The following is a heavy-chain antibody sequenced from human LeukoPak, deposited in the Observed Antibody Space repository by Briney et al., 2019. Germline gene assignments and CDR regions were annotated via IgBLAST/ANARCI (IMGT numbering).Heavy chain of an antibody. Sequence: GGSLRLSCAASGFSLTTYEMNWVRQAPGKGLEWVSYISSSGDSIYYADSVKGRFTISRDNAKNSLYLQMNSLRDEDTAVYYCARDGLAVAGFDYWGQGTLVTVSS. J-gene: IGHJ4*02. V-gene: IGHV3-48*03. D-gene: IGHD6-19*01. CDR2: ISSSGDSI. CDR3: ARDGLAVAGFDY. CDR1: GFSLTTYE.